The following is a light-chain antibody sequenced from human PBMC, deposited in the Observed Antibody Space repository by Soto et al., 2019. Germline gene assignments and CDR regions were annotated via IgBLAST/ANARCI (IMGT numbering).Light chain of an antibody. CDR2: DTS. CDR3: QHRSSWLPG. CDR1: HNINTY. V-gene: IGKV3-11*01. J-gene: IGKJ1*01. Sequence: IVLTQSPATLSLSPGERATLSFSASHNINTYLAWYQQKPGQVPRLLIYDTSNRATGIPARFSGSGSGTDFTLTISGLAPEDFAVYYCQHRSSWLPGFSQGTKVDIK.